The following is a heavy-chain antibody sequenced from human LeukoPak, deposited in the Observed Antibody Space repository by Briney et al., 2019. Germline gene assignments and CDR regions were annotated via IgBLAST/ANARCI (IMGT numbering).Heavy chain of an antibody. CDR3: ARDRDYYYGSGSYPFDY. D-gene: IGHD3-10*01. CDR1: GFPFSSYS. J-gene: IGHJ4*02. CDR2: ISSSSSYI. Sequence: PGASLILSCAASGFPFSSYSMNWVRQAPGKGLEWVSSISSSSSYIYYSDSVKGRFTISRDNAKNSLYLQMNSLRAEDTAVYYCARDRDYYYGSGSYPFDYWGQGTLVTVSS. V-gene: IGHV3-21*01.